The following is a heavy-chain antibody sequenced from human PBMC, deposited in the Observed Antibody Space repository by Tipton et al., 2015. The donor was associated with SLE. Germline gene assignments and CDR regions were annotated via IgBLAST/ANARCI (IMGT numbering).Heavy chain of an antibody. Sequence: QSGPEVKKPGASVKVSCKASGYTFTSYYMHWVRQAPGQGLEWMGIIIPSGGSTSYAQKFQGRVTMTRDTSTSTVYMELSSLRSEDTAVYYCARANLPGGGSFDAFDIWGQGTLVTVSS. V-gene: IGHV1-46*01. CDR3: ARANLPGGGSFDAFDI. CDR1: GYTFTSYY. CDR2: IIPSGGST. D-gene: IGHD1-26*01. J-gene: IGHJ4*02.